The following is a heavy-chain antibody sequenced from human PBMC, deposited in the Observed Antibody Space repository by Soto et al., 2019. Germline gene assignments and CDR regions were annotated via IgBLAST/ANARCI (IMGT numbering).Heavy chain of an antibody. CDR3: ARRDVKGRPDMDV. CDR1: GFTFSSYY. CDR2: IYGSAIST. J-gene: IGHJ6*02. D-gene: IGHD3-16*01. Sequence: EVQLLESGGGLVQPGGSLRLSCAASGFTFSSYYMTWVRQAPGKGLEWVSSIYGSAISTYYADPVKGRFTISRDDSKNTLYLQMNSLRADDTAVYYCARRDVKGRPDMDVWGQGTTVTVSS. V-gene: IGHV3-23*01.